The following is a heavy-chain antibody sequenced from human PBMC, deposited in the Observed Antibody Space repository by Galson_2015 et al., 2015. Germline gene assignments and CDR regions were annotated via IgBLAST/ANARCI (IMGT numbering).Heavy chain of an antibody. D-gene: IGHD4-23*01. Sequence: SLRVSCEASGFTVSSYWMSWVRQAPGKGLEWVANIKQDGSKKYYADTVKGRFTISRDNAKNSLYLQMNSLRAEDTAVYYCARGLSYGGNPRSEDVWGQGTLVTVSS. J-gene: IGHJ4*02. CDR3: ARGLSYGGNPRSEDV. CDR2: IKQDGSKK. V-gene: IGHV3-7*01. CDR1: GFTVSSYW.